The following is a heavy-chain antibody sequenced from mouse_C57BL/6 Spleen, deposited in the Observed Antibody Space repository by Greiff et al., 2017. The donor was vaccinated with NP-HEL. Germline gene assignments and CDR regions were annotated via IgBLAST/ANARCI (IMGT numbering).Heavy chain of an antibody. CDR1: GFTFSDYG. Sequence: EVQLVESGGGLVKPGGSLKLSCAASGFTFSDYGMHWVRQAPEKGLEWVAYISSGSSTIYYADTVKGRFTISRDNAKNTLFLQMTSLRSEDTAMYYCARTLYGAYWGQGTLVTVSA. D-gene: IGHD1-1*01. J-gene: IGHJ3*01. V-gene: IGHV5-17*01. CDR3: ARTLYGAY. CDR2: ISSGSSTI.